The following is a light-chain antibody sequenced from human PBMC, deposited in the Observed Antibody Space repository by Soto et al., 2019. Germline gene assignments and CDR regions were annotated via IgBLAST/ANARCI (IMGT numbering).Light chain of an antibody. V-gene: IGKV3-20*01. J-gene: IGKJ4*01. CDR2: AAS. CDR1: QSISTSY. Sequence: EIVLTQFPSTLSLSPGERATLSCRASQSISTSYLAWYQQKPGQAPRLLIYAASTRATGIPDRFSGSGSGTDYTLTISRLEPEDFAVYYCQQYGSSPSVTFGGGTKVDIK. CDR3: QQYGSSPSVT.